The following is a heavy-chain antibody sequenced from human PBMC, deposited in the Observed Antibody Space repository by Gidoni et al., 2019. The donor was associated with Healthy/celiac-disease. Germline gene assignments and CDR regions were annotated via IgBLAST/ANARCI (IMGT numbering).Heavy chain of an antibody. D-gene: IGHD2-15*01. CDR2: IRGSGDRT. CDR1: GVTFSRYA. Sequence: EVQLLQSGGGMVQPGGSLRLSCAASGVTFSRYAMRWVRPAPGKGLEWVSYIRGSGDRTYYADSVKGRLTISRDNSKNTLYLQMNSLRADDTAVYYCAKDNCGGGSCYSEGIAFDIWGQGTMVSVSS. V-gene: IGHV3-23*01. J-gene: IGHJ3*02. CDR3: AKDNCGGGSCYSEGIAFDI.